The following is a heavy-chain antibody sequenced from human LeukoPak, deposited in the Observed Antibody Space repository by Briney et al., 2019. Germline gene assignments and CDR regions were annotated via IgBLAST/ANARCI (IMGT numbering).Heavy chain of an antibody. CDR1: GYTFTGYY. J-gene: IGHJ6*02. D-gene: IGHD3-10*01. CDR2: INPNSGGT. CDR3: ARDYQGWFGELSDTYYYYYGMDV. Sequence: ASVKVSCKASGYTFTGYYMHWVRQAPGQGLEWMGWINPNSGGTNYAQKFQGWVTMTRDTSISTAYMELSRLRSDDTAVYYCARDYQGWFGELSDTYYYYYGMDVWGQGTTVTVSS. V-gene: IGHV1-2*04.